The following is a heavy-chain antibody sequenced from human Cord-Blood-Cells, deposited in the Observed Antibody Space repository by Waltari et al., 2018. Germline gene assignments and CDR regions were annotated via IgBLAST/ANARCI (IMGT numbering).Heavy chain of an antibody. J-gene: IGHJ4*02. D-gene: IGHD2-21*01. Sequence: QVQLQESGPGLVKPSETVSLNCAVSGYPISSGYSWGWIRQPPGKGLEWIGSIYHSGSTYYNPSLKSRVTISVDTSKNQFSLKLSSVTAADTAVYYCARAMGAYCGGDCYFDYWGQGTLVTVSS. CDR3: ARAMGAYCGGDCYFDY. CDR2: IYHSGST. V-gene: IGHV4-38-2*01. CDR1: GYPISSGYS.